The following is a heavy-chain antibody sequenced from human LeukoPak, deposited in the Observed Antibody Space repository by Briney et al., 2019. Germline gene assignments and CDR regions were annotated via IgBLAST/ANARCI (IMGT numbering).Heavy chain of an antibody. CDR2: IKQDGSEK. CDR1: GFTFSSYW. D-gene: IGHD3-22*01. J-gene: IGHJ4*02. CDR3: ARSQYYYDSSGLLRY. Sequence: GGSLRLSCAASGFTFSSYWMSWVRQAPGKGLEWVANIKQDGSEKYYVDSVKGRFTISRDNAKNSLYLQMNSLRAEDTAVYYCARSQYYYDSSGLLRYWGQGTLVTVSS. V-gene: IGHV3-7*01.